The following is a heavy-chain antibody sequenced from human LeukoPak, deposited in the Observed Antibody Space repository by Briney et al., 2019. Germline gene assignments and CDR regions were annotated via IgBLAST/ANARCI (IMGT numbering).Heavy chain of an antibody. CDR3: ARGDDSGYYDYFDY. CDR1: GFTVDSNY. Sequence: GGSLRLSGAASGFTVDSNYLSWVRPAPGKGLEWVSTIYTGGNTYYGASVKGRFTISRDFSKNTVFLHMNSLRAEDTAMYYCARGDDSGYYDYFDYWGQGALVTVFS. CDR2: IYTGGNT. V-gene: IGHV3-53*01. D-gene: IGHD3-22*01. J-gene: IGHJ4*02.